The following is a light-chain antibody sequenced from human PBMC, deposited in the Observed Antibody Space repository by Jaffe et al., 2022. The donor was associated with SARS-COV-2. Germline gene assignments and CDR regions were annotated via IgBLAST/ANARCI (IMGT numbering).Light chain of an antibody. V-gene: IGKV3-20*01. Sequence: EIVLTQSPGTLSLSPGERGTLSCRASQSVDSSYLAWYQQKPGQAPRLLVYGASSRATGIPDRFSGSGSGTDFTLTISRLEPEDFAVYYCQQYDRSPFTFGPGTKVHIK. CDR1: QSVDSSY. CDR3: QQYDRSPFT. J-gene: IGKJ3*01. CDR2: GAS.